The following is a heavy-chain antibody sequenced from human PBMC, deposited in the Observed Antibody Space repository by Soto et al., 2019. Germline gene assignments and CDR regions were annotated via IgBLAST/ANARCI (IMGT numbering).Heavy chain of an antibody. D-gene: IGHD1-1*01. J-gene: IGHJ4*02. CDR1: GLSVSNNH. V-gene: IGHV3-53*01. CDR3: AGRLTTAASLDY. Sequence: VQLVESGGGLIQPGGSLRLSCAASGLSVSNNHMTWVRQAPGKGLGWVSLNADSVKGRFTISRDNSKNTLYLQMDSLRAEDTAIYYCAGRLTTAASLDYWGQGTLVTVSS.